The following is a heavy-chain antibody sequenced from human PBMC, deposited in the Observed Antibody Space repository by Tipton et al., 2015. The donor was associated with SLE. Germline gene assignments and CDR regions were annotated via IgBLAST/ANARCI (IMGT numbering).Heavy chain of an antibody. CDR2: IYYSGST. Sequence: TLSLTCTVSGGSISSGGYYWSWIRQHPGKGLEWIGYIYYSGSTNYNPSLKSRVTISVETSKNQFSLKLSSVTAADTAVYYCARQSYHGGSDDYWGQGTLVTVSS. CDR1: GGSISSGGYY. D-gene: IGHD3-16*01. J-gene: IGHJ4*02. CDR3: ARQSYHGGSDDY. V-gene: IGHV4-31*03.